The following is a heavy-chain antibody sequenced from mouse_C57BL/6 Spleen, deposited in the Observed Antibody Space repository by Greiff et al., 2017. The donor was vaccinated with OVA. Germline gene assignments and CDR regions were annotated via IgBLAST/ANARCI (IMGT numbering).Heavy chain of an antibody. J-gene: IGHJ2*01. V-gene: IGHV1-15*01. CDR2: IDPETGGT. CDR1: GYTFTDYE. D-gene: IGHD2-4*01. Sequence: VQLQQSGAELVRPGASVTLSCKASGYTFTDYEMHWVKQTPVHGLEWIGAIDPETGGTAYNQKFKGKAILTADKSSSTAYMEPRSLTSEDSAVYYCTRSDDYDGIYFDYWGQGTTLTVSS. CDR3: TRSDDYDGIYFDY.